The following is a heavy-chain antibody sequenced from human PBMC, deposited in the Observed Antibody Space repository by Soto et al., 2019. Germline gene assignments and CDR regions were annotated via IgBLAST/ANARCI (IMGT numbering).Heavy chain of an antibody. V-gene: IGHV3-53*04. CDR1: GFTVSSNY. J-gene: IGHJ4*02. D-gene: IGHD6-19*01. Sequence: GSLRLSCAASGFTVSSNYMSWVRQAPGKGLEWVSVIYSGGSTYYADSVKGRFTISRHNSKNTLYLQMNSLRAEDTAVYYCARAFGSRGWYPDYWGQGTLVTVSS. CDR2: IYSGGST. CDR3: ARAFGSRGWYPDY.